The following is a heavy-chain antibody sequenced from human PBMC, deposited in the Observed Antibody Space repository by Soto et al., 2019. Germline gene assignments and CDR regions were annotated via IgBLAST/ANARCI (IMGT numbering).Heavy chain of an antibody. CDR1: GFTFSSYG. CDR3: ARDSSPDYGDYVPYYYYYYGMDV. D-gene: IGHD4-17*01. Sequence: QVQLVESGGGVVQPGRSLRLSCAASGFTFSSYGMHWVRQAPGKGLEWAAVIWYDGSNKYYADSVKCRFTISRDNSKNTLYLQMTGLRAEDTGVYYGARDSSPDYGDYVPYYYYYYGMDVWGPGTTVTVSS. J-gene: IGHJ6*02. V-gene: IGHV3-33*01. CDR2: IWYDGSNK.